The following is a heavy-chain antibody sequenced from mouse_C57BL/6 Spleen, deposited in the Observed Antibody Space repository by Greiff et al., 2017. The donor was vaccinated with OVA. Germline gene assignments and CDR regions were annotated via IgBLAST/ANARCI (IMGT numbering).Heavy chain of an antibody. V-gene: IGHV1-72*01. D-gene: IGHD4-1*01. Sequence: VKLMESGAELVKPGASVKLSCKASGYTFTSYWMHWVKQRPGRGLEWIGRIDPTSGGTKYNEKFKSKATLTVDKPSSTAYMQLSSLTSEDSAVYYCARRNWEYAMDYWGQGTSVTVSS. J-gene: IGHJ4*01. CDR2: IDPTSGGT. CDR1: GYTFTSYW. CDR3: ARRNWEYAMDY.